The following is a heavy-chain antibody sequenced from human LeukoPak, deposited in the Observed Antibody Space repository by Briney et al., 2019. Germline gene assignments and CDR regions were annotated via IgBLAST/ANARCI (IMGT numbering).Heavy chain of an antibody. CDR3: ATGYYYDSSGYYSI. Sequence: ASVKVSCKASGYTLTELSMHWVRQAPGKGLEWMGGFDPEDGETIYAQKFQGRVTMTEDTSTDTAYMELSSLRSEDTAVYYCATGYYYDSSGYYSIWGQGTMVTVSS. J-gene: IGHJ3*02. V-gene: IGHV1-24*01. D-gene: IGHD3-22*01. CDR2: FDPEDGET. CDR1: GYTLTELS.